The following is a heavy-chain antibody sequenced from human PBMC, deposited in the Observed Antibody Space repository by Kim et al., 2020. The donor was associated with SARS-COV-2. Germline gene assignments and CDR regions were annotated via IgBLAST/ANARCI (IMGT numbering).Heavy chain of an antibody. Sequence: SQTLSLTCAVYGGSVSGYSWSWIRQPPGKGLEWIGEINHSGSTNYNPSLKSRVTISVDTSKNQFSLKLSSVTAADTAVYYCARGLPVTTLFYYYYYMDVWGKGTTVTVSS. CDR2: INHSGST. CDR1: GGSVSGYS. CDR3: ARGLPVTTLFYYYYYMDV. J-gene: IGHJ6*03. D-gene: IGHD4-4*01. V-gene: IGHV4-34*01.